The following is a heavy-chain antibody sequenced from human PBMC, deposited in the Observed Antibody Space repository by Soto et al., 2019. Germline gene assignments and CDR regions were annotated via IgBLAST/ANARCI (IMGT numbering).Heavy chain of an antibody. CDR1: GGSISSYY. CDR2: IYYSGST. D-gene: IGHD3-10*01. CDR3: ARHNYGSGSTYFDY. J-gene: IGHJ4*02. V-gene: IGHV4-59*08. Sequence: SDTLSLTWTVSGGSISSYYWSLLRQPPGKGLEWIGYIYYSGSTNYNPSLKSRVTISVDTSKNQFSLKLNSMTAADTAVYYCARHNYGSGSTYFDYWGQGTLVTVSS.